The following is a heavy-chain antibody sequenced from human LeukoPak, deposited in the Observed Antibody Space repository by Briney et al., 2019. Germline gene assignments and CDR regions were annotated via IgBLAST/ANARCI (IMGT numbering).Heavy chain of an antibody. D-gene: IGHD3-10*01. CDR3: TKDLTPGGADV. CDR1: GFTSDDHA. J-gene: IGHJ6*02. V-gene: IGHV3-9*02. CDR2: IMWRSGST. Sequence: GGSLRLSCAVSGFTSDDHAMHWVRQASGKGLEWVAGIMWRSGSTGYGNSVKGRFTISRDNAKKSLYLQMNGPRVEDTAFYYCTKDLTPGGADVWGQGTTVTVSS.